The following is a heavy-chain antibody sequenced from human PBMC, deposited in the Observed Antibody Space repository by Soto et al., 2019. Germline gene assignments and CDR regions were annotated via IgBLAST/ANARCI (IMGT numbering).Heavy chain of an antibody. Sequence: GGSLRLSCAASGFTFSTYAMSWVRQAPGKGLEWVSGISGSGGSTYYADAVKGRFTISRDNSKNTLYLQMNSLRAEDSAAYYCAKDAHWSLQYYFDYWGQGTLVTVSS. CDR1: GFTFSTYA. CDR3: AKDAHWSLQYYFDY. J-gene: IGHJ4*02. V-gene: IGHV3-23*01. CDR2: ISGSGGST. D-gene: IGHD3-3*01.